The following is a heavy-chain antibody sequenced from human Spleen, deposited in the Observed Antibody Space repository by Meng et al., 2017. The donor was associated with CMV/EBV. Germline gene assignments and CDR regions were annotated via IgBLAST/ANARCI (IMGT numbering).Heavy chain of an antibody. J-gene: IGHJ6*01. V-gene: IGHV3-9*01. CDR1: GFTFGSYS. CDR3: AKDSAGSKSGDYYYGMDV. D-gene: IGHD2-15*01. CDR2: ITWNSGRV. Sequence: GGSLRLSCAASGFTFGSYSMHWVRQAPGKGLEWVSGITWNSGRVDYANSVKGRFTISRDNAKNSLYLQMNSLRAEDTALYYCAKDSAGSKSGDYYYGMDVWGQGTTVTVSS.